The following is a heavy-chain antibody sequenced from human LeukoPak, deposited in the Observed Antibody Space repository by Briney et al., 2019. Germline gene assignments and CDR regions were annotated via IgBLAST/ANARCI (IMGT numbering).Heavy chain of an antibody. CDR1: GGTFSSYA. CDR3: ARGVYYDFWSGYYTPPPLRY. Sequence: SVKVSCKASGGTFSSYAISWVRQAPGQGLEWMGGIIPIFGTANYAQKFQGRVTITADESTSTAYMELSSLGSEDTAVYYCARGVYYDFWSGYYTPPPLRYWGQGTLVTVSS. V-gene: IGHV1-69*13. CDR2: IIPIFGTA. D-gene: IGHD3-3*01. J-gene: IGHJ4*02.